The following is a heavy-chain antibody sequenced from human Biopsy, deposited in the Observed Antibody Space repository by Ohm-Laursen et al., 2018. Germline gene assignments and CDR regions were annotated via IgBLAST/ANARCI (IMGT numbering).Heavy chain of an antibody. V-gene: IGHV4-39*01. J-gene: IGHJ4*02. Sequence: GTLSLTCAVSGGSISDSTYHWGWIRQSPGKGLEWIGNIYYSGNTDYSPSLKSRVTISVDTSNNQFSLKLRSVTAADAAVYYCARQVDFWSGYVDYWGQGTLVAVSS. D-gene: IGHD3-3*01. CDR2: IYYSGNT. CDR3: ARQVDFWSGYVDY. CDR1: GGSISDSTYH.